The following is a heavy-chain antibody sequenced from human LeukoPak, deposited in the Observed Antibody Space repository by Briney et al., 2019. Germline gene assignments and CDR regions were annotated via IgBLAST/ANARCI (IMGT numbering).Heavy chain of an antibody. CDR2: ISGGGGST. J-gene: IGHJ4*02. Sequence: GGSLRLYCAAAGFTFRTYAMSWVRQARGKGVEEASAISGGGGSTYYADSVKGRFTISRDNSKNTLFLQMNSLRAEDTAVYYCAKDRYCGGGTCYWSYFDYWGQGTLVTVSS. CDR3: AKDRYCGGGTCYWSYFDY. D-gene: IGHD2-15*01. V-gene: IGHV3-23*01. CDR1: GFTFRTYA.